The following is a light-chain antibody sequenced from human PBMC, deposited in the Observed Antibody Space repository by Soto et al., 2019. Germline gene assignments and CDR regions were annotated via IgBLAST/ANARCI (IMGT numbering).Light chain of an antibody. Sequence: QSALTQPASVSGSPGQSITISCTGTSSDVGGYNYVSWYQQHPGTAPKLLIYEVNNRPSGVSDRFSGSKSGDTASLTIFGLQGEDEADYYCSSFTSRSTYVFGTGTKLTVL. CDR1: SSDVGGYNY. J-gene: IGLJ1*01. V-gene: IGLV2-14*01. CDR3: SSFTSRSTYV. CDR2: EVN.